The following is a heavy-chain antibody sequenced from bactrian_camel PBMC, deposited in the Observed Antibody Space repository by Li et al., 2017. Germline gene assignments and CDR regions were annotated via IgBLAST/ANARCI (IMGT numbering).Heavy chain of an antibody. V-gene: IGHV3S25*01. CDR2: IDRDSETT. D-gene: IGHD2*01. CDR3: VREGIYSGYAEGFHS. CDR1: GFTLSFYW. Sequence: QLVESGGALVQPGGSLRLSCAASGFTLSFYWMYWVRQAPGKGLEWVSTIDRDSETTYYCDAVEDRFTISRDNDKNTMYLQMNGLEPEDTAVYYCVREGIYSGYAEGFHSWGQGTQVTVS. J-gene: IGHJ6*01.